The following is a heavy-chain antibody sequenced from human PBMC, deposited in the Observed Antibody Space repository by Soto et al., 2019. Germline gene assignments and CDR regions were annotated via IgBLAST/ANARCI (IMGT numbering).Heavy chain of an antibody. CDR2: INSEGSSR. V-gene: IGHV3-74*01. Sequence: EVQLVESGGGSVQPGGSLRLHCAASGFTFSSHWMYWVRQAPGKGLFWVSRINSEGSSRRYADSVNGRLTVSRDNAKNTLYLQMNSLRAEDTAVYYCAREATYSSGRGMDVWGQGTLVTVSS. J-gene: IGHJ4*02. CDR1: GFTFSSHW. D-gene: IGHD3-22*01. CDR3: AREATYSSGRGMDV.